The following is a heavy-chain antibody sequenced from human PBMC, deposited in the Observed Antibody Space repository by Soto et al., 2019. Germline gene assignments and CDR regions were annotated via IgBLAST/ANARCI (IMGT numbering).Heavy chain of an antibody. J-gene: IGHJ6*04. V-gene: IGHV3-21*01. Sequence: PGGSLRLSCAASGFTFSSYSMNWVRQAPGKGLEWVSSISSSSSYIYYAESVKGRFTISRDNAKNSLYLQMNSLRAEDTAVYYCARTPAPYSSTLDVWGKGTTVTVSS. CDR2: ISSSSSYI. CDR3: ARTPAPYSSTLDV. D-gene: IGHD6-6*01. CDR1: GFTFSSYS.